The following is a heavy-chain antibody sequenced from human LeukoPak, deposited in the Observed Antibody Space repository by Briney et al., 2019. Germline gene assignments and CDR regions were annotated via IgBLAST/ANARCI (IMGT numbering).Heavy chain of an antibody. J-gene: IGHJ4*02. CDR1: GYTFTNYY. CDR2: MNPNSGAR. D-gene: IGHD3-22*01. Sequence: ASMKVSCKASGYTFTNYYIHWVRQAPGQGLEWMGWMNPNSGARTYAQKFQGRVTLTRDTSINTAYMELSRLTSDDTAVYYCVRDEYVSSGYYEFWGQGALVTVSS. V-gene: IGHV1-2*02. CDR3: VRDEYVSSGYYEF.